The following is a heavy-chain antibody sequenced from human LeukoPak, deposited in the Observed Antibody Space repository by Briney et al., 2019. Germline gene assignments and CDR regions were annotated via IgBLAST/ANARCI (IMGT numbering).Heavy chain of an antibody. D-gene: IGHD1-1*01. CDR1: GYTFTSYG. V-gene: IGHV1-2*02. Sequence: ASVKVSCKASGYTFTSYGISRVRQAPGQGLEWMGWINPNGGGTTFAQEFQGRVTMTWDTSISTAYMELSSLRSDDTAVYFCARALEVGDYWGQGTLVTVSS. J-gene: IGHJ4*02. CDR2: INPNGGGT. CDR3: ARALEVGDY.